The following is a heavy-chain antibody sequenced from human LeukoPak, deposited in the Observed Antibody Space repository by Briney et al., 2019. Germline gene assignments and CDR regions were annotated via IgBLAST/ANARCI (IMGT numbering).Heavy chain of an antibody. V-gene: IGHV4-59*08. J-gene: IGHJ4*02. CDR2: IYYSGST. CDR3: ARRCGGDCYDFDY. D-gene: IGHD2-21*02. CDR1: GGSITNYY. Sequence: TSETLSLTCTLSGGSITNYYWSWIRQPPGKGLEWIGYIYYSGSTNYNPSLKSRVTISVDTSKNQFSLKLSSVTAADTAVYFCARRCGGDCYDFDYWGQGTLVTVSS.